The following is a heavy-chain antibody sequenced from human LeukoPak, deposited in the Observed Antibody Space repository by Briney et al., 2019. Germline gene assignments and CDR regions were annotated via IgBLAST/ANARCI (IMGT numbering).Heavy chain of an antibody. J-gene: IGHJ3*02. D-gene: IGHD7-27*01. Sequence: SETLSLTRTVSGGSISSYYWSWIRQPPGKGLEWIGYIYYSGSTNCNPSLKSRVTISVDTSKNQFSLKLSSVTAADTAVYYCARQTGDDAFDIWGQGTMVTVSS. CDR2: IYYSGST. V-gene: IGHV4-59*01. CDR1: GGSISSYY. CDR3: ARQTGDDAFDI.